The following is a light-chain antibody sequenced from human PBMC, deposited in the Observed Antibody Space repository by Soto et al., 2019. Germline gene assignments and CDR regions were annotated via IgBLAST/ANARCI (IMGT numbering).Light chain of an antibody. Sequence: QSVLTQPASVSGSPVQSITISCTGTSIDVVSYNLVSWYQQHPGKAPKLMIYEGSKRPSGVSNRFSGSKSGNTASLTISGLQAEDEADYYCCSYAGSSTYVFGTGTKVTVL. J-gene: IGLJ1*01. CDR3: CSYAGSSTYV. CDR2: EGS. CDR1: SIDVVSYNL. V-gene: IGLV2-23*01.